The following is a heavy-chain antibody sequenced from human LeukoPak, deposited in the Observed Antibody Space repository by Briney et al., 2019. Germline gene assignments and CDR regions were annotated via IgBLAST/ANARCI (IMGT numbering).Heavy chain of an antibody. Sequence: ASVKVSCTASGYTFTSYGISWVRQAPGQGLEWMGWISAYNGNTNYAQKLQGRVTMTTDTSTSTAYMELRSLRSDDTAVYYCARDPPRIVVVVAATNYYGMDVWGQGTTVTVSS. J-gene: IGHJ6*02. CDR1: GYTFTSYG. V-gene: IGHV1-18*01. CDR3: ARDPPRIVVVVAATNYYGMDV. D-gene: IGHD2-15*01. CDR2: ISAYNGNT.